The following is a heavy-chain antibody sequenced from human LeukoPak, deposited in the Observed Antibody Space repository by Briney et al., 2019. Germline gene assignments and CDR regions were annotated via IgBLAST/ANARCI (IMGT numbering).Heavy chain of an antibody. CDR3: ARRSSISTRLPDY. CDR2: IYTGGGR. V-gene: IGHV3-66*04. CDR1: GFTFSSYS. D-gene: IGHD6-6*01. J-gene: IGHJ4*02. Sequence: GGSLRLSCAASGFTFSSYSMNWVRQAPGKGLEWVSVIYTGGGRYYADSVKGRFTISRDNAKNSLYLQMNSLRAEDTAVFYCARRSSISTRLPDYWGQGTLVTVSS.